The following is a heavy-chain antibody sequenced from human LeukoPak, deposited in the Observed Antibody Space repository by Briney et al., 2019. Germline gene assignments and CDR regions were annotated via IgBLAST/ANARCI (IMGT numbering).Heavy chain of an antibody. CDR1: GGSFSGYY. J-gene: IGHJ3*02. CDR3: VRGERLNTMTQGGCAFDI. CDR2: INHSGST. D-gene: IGHD3-22*01. V-gene: IGHV4-34*01. Sequence: SETLSLTCAVYGGSFSGYYWSWIRQPPGKGLEWIGEINHSGSTNYNPSLKSRVTISVDTSKNQFSLKLSSVTAADTAVYYCVRGERLNTMTQGGCAFDIWGQGTMVTVSS.